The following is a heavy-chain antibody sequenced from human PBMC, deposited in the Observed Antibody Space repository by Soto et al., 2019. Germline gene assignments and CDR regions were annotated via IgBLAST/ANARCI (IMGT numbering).Heavy chain of an antibody. V-gene: IGHV3-23*01. D-gene: IGHD6-6*01. CDR3: AKDRPAARQAYYYYGMDV. Sequence: EVQLLESGGGLVQPGGSLRLSCAASGFTFSSYAMSWVRQAPGKGLEWVSAISGSGGSTYYADSVKGRFTISRDNSKNTLDLQMNRLRAEDTAVYYCAKDRPAARQAYYYYGMDVWGQGTTVTVSS. CDR1: GFTFSSYA. J-gene: IGHJ6*02. CDR2: ISGSGGST.